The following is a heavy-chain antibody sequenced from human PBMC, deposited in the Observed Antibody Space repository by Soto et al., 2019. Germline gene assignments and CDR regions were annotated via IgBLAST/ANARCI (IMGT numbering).Heavy chain of an antibody. CDR1: GGTFSNFP. CDR2: LIPLFGTP. CDR3: ASSYQYDSRAYLGAFDI. D-gene: IGHD3-22*01. J-gene: IGHJ3*02. Sequence: GASVKVSCKASGGTFSNFPISWVRQAPGQGLAWMGGLIPLFGTPKYAQKFQGRVTIIADESTSTAYMELRSLRSEDTAVYYCASSYQYDSRAYLGAFDIWGQGTMVTVSS. V-gene: IGHV1-69*13.